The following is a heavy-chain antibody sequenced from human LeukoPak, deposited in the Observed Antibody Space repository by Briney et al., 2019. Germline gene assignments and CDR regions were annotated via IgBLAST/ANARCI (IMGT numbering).Heavy chain of an antibody. CDR2: ISYVGSNK. V-gene: IGHV3-30*18. D-gene: IGHD2-15*01. CDR1: GFTFSSYG. Sequence: PGGSLRLSCAASGFTFSSYGMHWVRQAPGKGLEWVAVISYVGSNKYYADSVKGRFTISRDNSKNTLYLQMNSLRAEDTAVYYCAKVGYCSGGSCYWTYFDYWGQGTLVTVSS. CDR3: AKVGYCSGGSCYWTYFDY. J-gene: IGHJ4*02.